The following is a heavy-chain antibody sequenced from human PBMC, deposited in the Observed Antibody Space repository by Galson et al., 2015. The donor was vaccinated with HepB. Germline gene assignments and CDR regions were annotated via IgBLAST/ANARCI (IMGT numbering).Heavy chain of an antibody. V-gene: IGHV1-2*02. D-gene: IGHD4-23*01. CDR2: INPNSGGA. Sequence: SVKVSCKASGYTFIGYYIHWVRQAPGQGLEWMGWINPNSGGANYAAKFQGRVTMTRDTSISTVYMDLKRLRSDDTAVYFCARDPTTVVTPYFDCWGQGTLVTVSS. J-gene: IGHJ4*02. CDR3: ARDPTTVVTPYFDC. CDR1: GYTFIGYY.